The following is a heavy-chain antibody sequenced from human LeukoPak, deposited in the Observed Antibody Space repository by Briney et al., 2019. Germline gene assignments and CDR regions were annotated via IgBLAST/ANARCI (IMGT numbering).Heavy chain of an antibody. V-gene: IGHV3-23*01. CDR3: AKGEGHSSSWLYYCYYYMEV. CDR1: GLTLSTYG. Sequence: GGTLRLSCAASGLTLSTYGRSWVRQAPGKGLEWVAAIYGSDGSTYYADSVNGRFTISRDNSKNTLYLQMNSLRAEDTDVYYCAKGEGHSSSWLYYCYYYMEVWGKGTTVTISS. CDR2: IYGSDGST. D-gene: IGHD6-13*01. J-gene: IGHJ6*03.